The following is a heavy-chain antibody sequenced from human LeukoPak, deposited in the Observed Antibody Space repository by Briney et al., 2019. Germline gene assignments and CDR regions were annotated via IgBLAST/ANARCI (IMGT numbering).Heavy chain of an antibody. CDR1: GFTFSSDA. D-gene: IGHD3-3*01. J-gene: IGHJ3*02. CDR3: AKMTLYDFLSGYILTHAFDI. CDR2: ISGSGGST. Sequence: GASVRPAYAASGFTFSSDAMGWVRQARGKGLEWVSAISGSGGSTYYADSVKGRFTISRDNSKNTLYLQMNSLRAEDTAVYYCAKMTLYDFLSGYILTHAFDIWGQGTMVTVSS. V-gene: IGHV3-23*01.